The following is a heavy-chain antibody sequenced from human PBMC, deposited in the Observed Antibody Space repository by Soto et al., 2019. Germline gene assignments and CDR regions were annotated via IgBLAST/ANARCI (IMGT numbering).Heavy chain of an antibody. CDR1: DVSFSGYY. CDR3: ARCGDIVVVPAALPSCWFDP. Sequence: SETLSLTCAVYDVSFSGYYWIWLRQPPGKGLEWIGEINHSGSTNYNPSLKSRVTISVDTSKNQFSLKLSSVTAADTAVYYCARCGDIVVVPAALPSCWFDPWGQGTLVTVSS. V-gene: IGHV4-34*01. D-gene: IGHD2-2*01. CDR2: INHSGST. J-gene: IGHJ5*02.